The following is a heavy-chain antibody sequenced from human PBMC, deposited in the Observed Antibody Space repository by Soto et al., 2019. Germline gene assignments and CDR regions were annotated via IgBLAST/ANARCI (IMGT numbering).Heavy chain of an antibody. J-gene: IGHJ4*02. CDR1: GFTFSSYA. D-gene: IGHD6-19*01. CDR3: ARSAGYRRTVGGTFVDY. CDR2: ISSDGSNK. Sequence: QVQLVESGGGVVQPGRSLRLSCAASGFTFSSYAMHWVRQAPGKVLEWGAVISSDGSNKYYADSVKGRLTISSDNSKNTMCLPMNGLRAEDTAVYSGARSAGYRRTVGGTFVDYWGQGTLVTVSS. V-gene: IGHV3-30-3*01.